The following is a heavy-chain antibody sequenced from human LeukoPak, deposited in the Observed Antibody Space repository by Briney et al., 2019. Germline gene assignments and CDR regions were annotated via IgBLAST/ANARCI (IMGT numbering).Heavy chain of an antibody. J-gene: IGHJ4*02. CDR3: ASTGYYDFWSGYPFDY. Sequence: PSETLSLTCSVSGGSISSYYWNWIRQPPGKGLEWIGYIYYSGSTNYNPSLKSRVTISVDTSKNQFSLKLSSVTAADTAVYYCASTGYYDFWSGYPFDYWGQGTLVTVSS. CDR2: IYYSGST. D-gene: IGHD3-3*01. CDR1: GGSISSYY. V-gene: IGHV4-59*12.